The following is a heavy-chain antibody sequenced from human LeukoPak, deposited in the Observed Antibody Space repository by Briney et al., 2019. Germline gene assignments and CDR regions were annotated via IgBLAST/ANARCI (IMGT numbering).Heavy chain of an antibody. CDR2: INPNSGGT. CDR1: GYTFTGYY. J-gene: IGHJ5*02. D-gene: IGHD3-10*01. V-gene: IGHV1-2*02. Sequence: ASVKVSCKASGYTFTGYYMHRVRQAPGQGLEWMGWINPNSGGTNYAQKFQGRVTMTRDTSISTAYMELSRLRSDDTAVYYCAIYLWFGETPFDPWGQGTLVTVSS. CDR3: AIYLWFGETPFDP.